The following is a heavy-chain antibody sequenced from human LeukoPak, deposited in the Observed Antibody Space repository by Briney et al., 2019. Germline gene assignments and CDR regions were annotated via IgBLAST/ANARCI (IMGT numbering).Heavy chain of an antibody. D-gene: IGHD3-16*01. V-gene: IGHV4-59*08. CDR1: GDSISTFY. Sequence: SETLSLTCTVSGDSISTFYWSWIRQPPGKGLEWIGYIYNSGSTNYNPSLKSRVTISVDTSKNQFSLKLSSVTGADTAVYYCARGGKLVDYWGQGTLVTVSS. J-gene: IGHJ4*02. CDR3: ARGGKLVDY. CDR2: IYNSGST.